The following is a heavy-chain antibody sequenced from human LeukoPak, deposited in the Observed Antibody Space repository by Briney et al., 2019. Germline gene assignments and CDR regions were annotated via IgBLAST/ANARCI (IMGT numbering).Heavy chain of an antibody. D-gene: IGHD5-18*01. CDR1: GFTVSSDY. CDR3: ARARSSYGYGDAFDI. CDR2: LYSGGST. J-gene: IGHJ3*02. V-gene: IGHV3-66*02. Sequence: GGSLRLSCAVSGFTVSSDYMSWVRQAPGKGLEWVSVLYSGGSTYYADSVKGRFTISRDNSKNTLYLQMNSLRAEDTAVYYCARARSSYGYGDAFDIWGQGTMVTVSS.